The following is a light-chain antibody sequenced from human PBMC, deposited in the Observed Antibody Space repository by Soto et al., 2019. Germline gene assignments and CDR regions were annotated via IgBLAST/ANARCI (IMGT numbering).Light chain of an antibody. Sequence: DFVMTQSPDSLAVSLGERATINWKSSQSVLYSPNSNNYLSWYQRKPGQPPKLLIYWASTRESGVPDRFSGSGSGTDFTLTISSLQAEDVPVYYCHQYINAPWTFGQGTKVDIK. CDR2: WAS. V-gene: IGKV4-1*01. CDR3: HQYINAPWT. J-gene: IGKJ1*01. CDR1: QSVLYSPNSNNY.